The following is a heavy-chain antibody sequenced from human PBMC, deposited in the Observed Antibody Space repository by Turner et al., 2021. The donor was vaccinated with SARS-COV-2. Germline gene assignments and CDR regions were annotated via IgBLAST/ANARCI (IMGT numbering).Heavy chain of an antibody. D-gene: IGHD4-17*01. J-gene: IGHJ6*02. V-gene: IGHV3-23*01. CDR1: GFTFSSYA. CDR3: ARDLSPGGADV. Sequence: EVQLLESGGGLVQPGGSLRLSCAASGFTFSSYAMSWVRQAPGKGLEWVSAISDSGGSTYYADSVKGRFTISRDNAKNSLYLEMNSLRVEDTALYYCARDLSPGGADVWGQGTTVTVSS. CDR2: ISDSGGST.